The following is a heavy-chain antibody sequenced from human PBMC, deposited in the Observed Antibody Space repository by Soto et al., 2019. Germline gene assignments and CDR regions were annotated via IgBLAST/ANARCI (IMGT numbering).Heavy chain of an antibody. Sequence: QVQLVQSGAEVKKPGSSVKVSCKASGGTFSSYTISWVRQAPGQGPEWMGRIIPILGIANYAQKYQGRVTITADKSTSTAYMELSSLRSEDTAVYYCARFRGSYGMDVWGQGTTVTVS. CDR1: GGTFSSYT. CDR2: IIPILGIA. V-gene: IGHV1-69*02. J-gene: IGHJ6*02. D-gene: IGHD3-10*01. CDR3: ARFRGSYGMDV.